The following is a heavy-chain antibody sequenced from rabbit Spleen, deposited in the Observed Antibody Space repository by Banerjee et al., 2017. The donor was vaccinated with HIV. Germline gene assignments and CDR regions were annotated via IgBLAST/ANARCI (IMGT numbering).Heavy chain of an antibody. CDR2: IDTGSSGFT. V-gene: IGHV1S45*01. D-gene: IGHD1-1*01. CDR1: GFDFSSYG. J-gene: IGHJ6*01. CDR3: ASDTSSSFSSYGMDL. Sequence: QEQLVESGGGLVQPGGSLKLSCKASGFDFSSYGVSWVRQAPGKGLEWIACIDTGSSGFTYFATWAKGRFTCSKTSSTTVTLQMTRLTAADTATYFCASDTSSSFSSYGMDLWGPGTLVTVS.